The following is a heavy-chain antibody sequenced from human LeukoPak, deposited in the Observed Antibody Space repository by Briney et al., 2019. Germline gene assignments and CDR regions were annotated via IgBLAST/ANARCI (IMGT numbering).Heavy chain of an antibody. CDR3: ATTSNRARYFDF. CDR2: VDPEDGET. D-gene: IGHD4-11*01. V-gene: IGHV1-69-2*01. J-gene: IGHJ4*02. Sequence: ATVKISCKVPGYTFTDYYMHWVQQAPGKGLEWMGLVDPEDGETIYAQKFQGRVTITADTSTDTAYMELSSLRSEDTAMYYCATTSNRARYFDFWGQGTLVTVSS. CDR1: GYTFTDYY.